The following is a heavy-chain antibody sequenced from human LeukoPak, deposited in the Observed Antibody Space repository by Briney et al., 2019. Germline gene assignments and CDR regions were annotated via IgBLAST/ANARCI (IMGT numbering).Heavy chain of an antibody. CDR2: VSPYNTNT. D-gene: IGHD6-13*01. J-gene: IGHJ6*02. V-gene: IGHV1-18*01. CDR3: ARDALRTAAGPYYYGLDV. CDR1: GYTFTSYG. Sequence: GASVKVSCKASGYTFTSYGISWVRQAPGQGLEWMGWVSPYNTNTNYAQNLQGRVTMTTDTSTSTAYMEVRSLRSDDTAVYYCARDALRTAAGPYYYGLDVWGQGTTVTVSS.